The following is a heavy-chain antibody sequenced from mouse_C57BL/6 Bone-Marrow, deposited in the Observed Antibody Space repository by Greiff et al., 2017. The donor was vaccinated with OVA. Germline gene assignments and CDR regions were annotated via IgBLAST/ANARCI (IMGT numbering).Heavy chain of an antibody. Sequence: QVQLQQPGAELVKPGASVTMSCKASGYTFTSYWITWVKQRPGQGLEWIGDIYPGSGSTNYNEKFKSKATLTVDTSSSTAYMQLSSLTSEDSAVYYCARRYSNYGYAMDYWGQGTSVTVSS. J-gene: IGHJ4*01. CDR1: GYTFTSYW. D-gene: IGHD2-5*01. CDR3: ARRYSNYGYAMDY. V-gene: IGHV1-55*01. CDR2: IYPGSGST.